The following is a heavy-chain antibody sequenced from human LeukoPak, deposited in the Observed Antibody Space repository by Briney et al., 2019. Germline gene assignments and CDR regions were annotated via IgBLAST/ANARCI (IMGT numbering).Heavy chain of an antibody. V-gene: IGHV1-18*01. CDR1: GYTFTSYG. Sequence: ASVKVSCKASGYTFTSYGISWVRQAPGQGLEWMGWISAYNGNTNYAQKLQGRVTMTTDTSTSTAYMELRSLRSDDTAVYYCARAIPNPYNWNDHGAYYFDYWGQGTLVTVSS. CDR2: ISAYNGNT. CDR3: ARAIPNPYNWNDHGAYYFDY. J-gene: IGHJ4*02. D-gene: IGHD1-20*01.